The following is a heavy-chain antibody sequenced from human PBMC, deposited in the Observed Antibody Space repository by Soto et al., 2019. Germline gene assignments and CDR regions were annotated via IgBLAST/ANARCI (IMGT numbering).Heavy chain of an antibody. D-gene: IGHD3-3*01. CDR1: SVSITSSNW. CDR3: ARGVGYYDFWSGPTDPNTWSAP. CDR2: ISHSGTF. J-gene: IGHJ5*02. V-gene: IGHV4-4*02. Sequence: SATLSLTCDVSSVSITSSNWWTWVRQPPGKGLEWLGKISHSGTFNYNATLRSRVTISVDNPKNHLSLKLMSVTAADTAVYYCARGVGYYDFWSGPTDPNTWSAPWVQGTLVPVSP.